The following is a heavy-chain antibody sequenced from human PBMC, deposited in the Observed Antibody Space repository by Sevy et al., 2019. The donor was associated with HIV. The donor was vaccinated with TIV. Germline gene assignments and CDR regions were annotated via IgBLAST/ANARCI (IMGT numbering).Heavy chain of an antibody. CDR2: IRGSGDTT. D-gene: IGHD3-10*01. J-gene: IGHJ4*02. CDR3: AKLPSTVMFREKGY. V-gene: IGHV3-23*01. CDR1: GFTFTNYA. Sequence: GESLKISCAASGFTFTNYAMNWVRQAPGKGLEWVSGIRGSGDTTHYAESAKGRFTISRDNSKNTVSLQMSSLRAEDTAIYYCAKLPSTVMFREKGYWGQGTRVTVSS.